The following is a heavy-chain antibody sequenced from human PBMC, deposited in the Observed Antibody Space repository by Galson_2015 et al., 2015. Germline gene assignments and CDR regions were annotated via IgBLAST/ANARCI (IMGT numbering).Heavy chain of an antibody. V-gene: IGHV3-30*01. CDR1: GFTFSSYV. J-gene: IGHJ4*02. CDR3: AREGYSGYGSFFDY. D-gene: IGHD5-12*01. CDR2: ISHDGRIT. Sequence: SLRLSCAASGFTFSSYVMHWVRQAPGKGLEWVAVISHDGRITYFADSVKGRFTLSRDTSKSTMYLQTTSLKTEDTAVYFCAREGYSGYGSFFDYWGQGTLVTVSS.